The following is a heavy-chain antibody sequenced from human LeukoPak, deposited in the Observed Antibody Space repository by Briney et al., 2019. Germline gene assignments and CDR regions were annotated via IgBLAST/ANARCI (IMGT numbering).Heavy chain of an antibody. CDR3: AKDATAVLGTVYMDV. D-gene: IGHD2/OR15-2a*01. J-gene: IGHJ6*03. V-gene: IGHV3-49*03. CDR2: IRSEPLGGTT. Sequence: GGSLRLSCTASGFTFGDYAMTWLRQAPGKGLEWVGFIRSEPLGGTTEYAASVKGRFTISRDNAKNSLYLQMNSLRAEDTAVYYCAKDATAVLGTVYMDVWGKGTTVTISS. CDR1: GFTFGDYA.